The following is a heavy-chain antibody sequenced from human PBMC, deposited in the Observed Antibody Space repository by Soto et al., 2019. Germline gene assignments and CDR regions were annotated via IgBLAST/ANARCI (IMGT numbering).Heavy chain of an antibody. CDR2: IYYSGNI. J-gene: IGHJ5*02. Sequence: QVQLQESGPGLVKPSETLSLTSTVSGDSVTSRSYYWTWVRQPPGKGLEWIGYIYYSGNINYNPTLKSRFTLSVDTSTNQFSLKLTSVTAADTAIYYCARGNIAASGTKFDPWGQGILVTVSS. V-gene: IGHV4-61*01. CDR1: GDSVTSRSYY. CDR3: ARGNIAASGTKFDP. D-gene: IGHD6-13*01.